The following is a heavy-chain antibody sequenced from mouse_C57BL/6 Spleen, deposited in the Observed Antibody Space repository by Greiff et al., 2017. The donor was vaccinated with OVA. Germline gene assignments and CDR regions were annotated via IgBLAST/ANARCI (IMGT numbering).Heavy chain of an antibody. CDR3: ARSELRGAMDY. J-gene: IGHJ4*01. CDR2: INPNNGGT. CDR1: GYTFTDYN. D-gene: IGHD1-1*01. Sequence: EVKLMESGPELVKPGASVKIPCKASGYTFTDYNMDWVKQSHGKSLEWIGDINPNNGGTIYNQKFKGKATLTVDKSSSTAYMELRSLTSEDTAVYYCARSELRGAMDYWGQGTSVTVSS. V-gene: IGHV1-18*01.